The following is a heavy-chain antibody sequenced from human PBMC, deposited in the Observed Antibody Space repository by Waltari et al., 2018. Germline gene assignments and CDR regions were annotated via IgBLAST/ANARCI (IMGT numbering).Heavy chain of an antibody. CDR1: GGSISSSSYY. D-gene: IGHD2-21*01. J-gene: IGHJ3*02. Sequence: QLQLQESGPGLVKPSETLSLTCTVSGGSISSSSYYWGWIRQPPGNGLEWIGSIYYSGSTYYNPSLKSRVTISVDTSKNQFSLKLSSVTAADTAVYYCAQMEGAYCGGDCYAFDIWGQGTMVTVSS. V-gene: IGHV4-39*07. CDR2: IYYSGST. CDR3: AQMEGAYCGGDCYAFDI.